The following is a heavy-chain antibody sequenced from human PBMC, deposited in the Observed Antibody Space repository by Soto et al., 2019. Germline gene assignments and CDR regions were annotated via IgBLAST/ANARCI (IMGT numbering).Heavy chain of an antibody. CDR3: AIGYGDSLPDWFDP. CDR2: IYYSGST. CDR1: GGSISSSSYY. J-gene: IGHJ5*02. D-gene: IGHD4-17*01. Sequence: QLQLQESGPGLVKPSETLSLTCTVSGGSISSSSYYWGWIRQPPGKGLEWIGSIYYSGSTYYNPSLKSRVTISVDTSKNQFSLKLSSVTAADTAVYYCAIGYGDSLPDWFDPWGQGTLVTVSS. V-gene: IGHV4-39*01.